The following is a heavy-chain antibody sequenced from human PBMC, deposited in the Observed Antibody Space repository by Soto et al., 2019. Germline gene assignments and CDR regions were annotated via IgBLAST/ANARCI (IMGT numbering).Heavy chain of an antibody. Sequence: QVQLVQSGAEVKKPGSSVKVSCKASGGTFSSDAISWVRQAPGQGLGWMGGTIPIFGTANYAQKFQGRVTITADESTSTAYKEMSSLRSEDTAVYYCAGGYSYGRATDYWGQGTLVTVSS. CDR3: AGGYSYGRATDY. CDR2: TIPIFGTA. CDR1: GGTFSSDA. V-gene: IGHV1-69*01. J-gene: IGHJ4*02. D-gene: IGHD5-18*01.